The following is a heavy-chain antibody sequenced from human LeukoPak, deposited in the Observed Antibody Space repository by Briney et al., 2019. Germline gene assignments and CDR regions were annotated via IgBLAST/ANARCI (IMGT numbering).Heavy chain of an antibody. CDR3: AKKAYYDSSGELDY. V-gene: IGHV3-23*01. CDR2: ISGSGGST. J-gene: IGHJ4*02. D-gene: IGHD3-22*01. Sequence: GGSLRLSCAASGFTFSSYAMSWVRQAPGKGLEWVSAISGSGGSTYYADSVKGRFTISRDNSENTLYLQMNSLRAEDTAVYYCAKKAYYDSSGELDYWGQGTLVTVSS. CDR1: GFTFSSYA.